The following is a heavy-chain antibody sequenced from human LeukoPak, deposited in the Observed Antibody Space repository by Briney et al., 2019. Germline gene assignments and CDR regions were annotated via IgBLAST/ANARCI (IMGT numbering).Heavy chain of an antibody. CDR2: IYSSGST. CDR1: GGSISSYY. V-gene: IGHV4-59*01. D-gene: IGHD3-22*01. J-gene: IGHJ4*02. CDR3: ARGTSGYYYLDY. Sequence: PSETLSLTCTVSGGSISSYYWNWIRQPPGKGLEWIGYIYSSGSTNYNPSLKSRVTISVDTSKNQVSLNLSSVTAADTAMYYCARGTSGYYYLDYWGQGTQVTVSS.